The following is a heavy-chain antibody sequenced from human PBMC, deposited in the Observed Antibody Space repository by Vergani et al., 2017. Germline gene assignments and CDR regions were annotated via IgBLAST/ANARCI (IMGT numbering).Heavy chain of an antibody. D-gene: IGHD1-1*01. CDR3: ARDFLTRVTTLDYYYMGV. CDR1: GFPFSHYG. J-gene: IGHJ6*03. CDR2: ISYDGNKK. V-gene: IGHV3-30*03. Sequence: QVQLVETGGGEVQPGRSLRLSCSAAGFPFSHYGVHWVRQAPGKGLEWVSVISYDGNKKNYADSVKGRFTISRDNSKNTLYLEMNALRAEDTAVYYCARDFLTRVTTLDYYYMGVWGKGTTVTVSS.